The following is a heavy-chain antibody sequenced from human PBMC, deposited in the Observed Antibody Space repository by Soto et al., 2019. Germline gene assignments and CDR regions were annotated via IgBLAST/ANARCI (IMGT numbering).Heavy chain of an antibody. CDR3: AREGGDYYDSSGAFDY. CDR1: GFTFSSYA. J-gene: IGHJ4*02. D-gene: IGHD3-22*01. Sequence: GALRLSCAASGFTFSSYAMHWVRQAPGKGLEWVAVISYDGSNKYYADSVKGRFTISRDNSKNTLYLQMNSLRAEDTAVYYCAREGGDYYDSSGAFDYWGQGTLVTVSS. CDR2: ISYDGSNK. V-gene: IGHV3-30-3*01.